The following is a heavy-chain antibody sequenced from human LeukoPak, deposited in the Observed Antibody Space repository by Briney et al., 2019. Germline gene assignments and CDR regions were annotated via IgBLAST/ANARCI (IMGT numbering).Heavy chain of an antibody. J-gene: IGHJ4*02. CDR2: IYYSGST. Sequence: PSETLSLTCTVSGGSISSSSYYWGWIRQPPGKGLEWIGSIYYSGSTYYNPSLKSRVTISVDTSKNQFSLKLSSVTAADTAVYYCHIAVAGTVAYYFDYWGQGTLVTVSS. CDR1: GGSISSSSYY. V-gene: IGHV4-39*07. CDR3: HIAVAGTVAYYFDY. D-gene: IGHD6-19*01.